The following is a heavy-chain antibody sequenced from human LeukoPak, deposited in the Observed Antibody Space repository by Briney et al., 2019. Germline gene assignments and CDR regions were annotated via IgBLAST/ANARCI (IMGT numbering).Heavy chain of an antibody. J-gene: IGHJ4*02. Sequence: QPGGSLRLSCAASGFTFSSYEMNWVRQAPGKGLVWVSYISSSGSTTYYAVSVKGRFTIFRDNPKNSLYLQMNSLTAEDTAVYYCYRESSGQQGDHWGQGTLVTVSS. D-gene: IGHD6-13*01. CDR3: YRESSGQQGDH. CDR1: GFTFSSYE. V-gene: IGHV3-48*03. CDR2: ISSSGSTT.